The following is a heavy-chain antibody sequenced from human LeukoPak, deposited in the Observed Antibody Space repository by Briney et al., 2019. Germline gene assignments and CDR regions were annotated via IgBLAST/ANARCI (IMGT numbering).Heavy chain of an antibody. CDR2: MSPKTGDR. V-gene: IGHV1-8*01. Sequence: ASVKVSCKASGYSFSNFHINWVRQASGQGLEWIGWMSPKTGDRGYALKFQGRVTMTSDTFEGTVYMELHSLTSDDTAVCYCARTPPKGDIDTWGQGTMVTVSS. D-gene: IGHD2-21*02. CDR1: GYSFSNFH. J-gene: IGHJ5*02. CDR3: ARTPPKGDIDT.